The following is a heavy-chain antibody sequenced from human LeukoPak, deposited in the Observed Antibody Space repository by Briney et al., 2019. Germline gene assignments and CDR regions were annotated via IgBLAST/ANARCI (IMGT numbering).Heavy chain of an antibody. CDR2: IYYSGST. Sequence: SETLSLTCTVSGGSISSSSYYWGWIRQPPGKGLEWIGSIYYSGSTYCNPSLKSRVTISVDTSKNQFSLKLSSVTAADTAVYYCARGNYYDSSGFYYYYMDVWGKGTTVTISS. J-gene: IGHJ6*03. V-gene: IGHV4-39*07. D-gene: IGHD3-22*01. CDR3: ARGNYYDSSGFYYYYMDV. CDR1: GGSISSSSYY.